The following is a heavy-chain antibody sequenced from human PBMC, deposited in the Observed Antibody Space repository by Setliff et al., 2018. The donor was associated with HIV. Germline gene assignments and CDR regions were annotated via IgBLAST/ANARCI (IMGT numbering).Heavy chain of an antibody. J-gene: IGHJ6*02. CDR2: IRSKVNTYAT. V-gene: IGHV3-73*01. CDR1: GFTFSGSD. Sequence: PGGSLRLSCAASGFTFSGSDMHWVRQASGKGLEWVGRIRSKVNTYATAYAASVKGRFIISRDDSKNTAYLQLNSLKTEDTAVYYCARGSGYDKGAYHYYYGMDVWGQGTTVTVSS. D-gene: IGHD5-12*01. CDR3: ARGSGYDKGAYHYYYGMDV.